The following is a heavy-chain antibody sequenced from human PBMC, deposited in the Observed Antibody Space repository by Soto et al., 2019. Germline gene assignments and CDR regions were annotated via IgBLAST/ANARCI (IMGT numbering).Heavy chain of an antibody. CDR2: ISGGGGTT. J-gene: IGHJ6*02. V-gene: IGHV3-23*01. CDR3: ARGPRAPPPHDYGMDV. CDR1: GFTFSSHV. Sequence: GGSLRLSCAASGFTFSSHVMNWVRQAPGKGLEWVAAISGGGGTTYYGDSVEGRFTISRDNSKNTLYLQMNSLRADDTAVYYCARGPRAPPPHDYGMDVWGQGTTVTVSS.